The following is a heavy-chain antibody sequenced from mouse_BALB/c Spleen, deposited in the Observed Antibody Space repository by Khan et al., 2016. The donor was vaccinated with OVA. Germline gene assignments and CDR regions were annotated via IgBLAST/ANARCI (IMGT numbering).Heavy chain of an antibody. Sequence: QIQLVQSGTELVKPGASVKLSCKTSGYTFTSYWIQWVKQRPGQGLGWIGQIFPGTGTTYYNENFKGKATLTVNTSSSTAYMQLSSLTSEDSAVYCCARGYFGNYELVYWGRGTRVTVSP. CDR3: ARGYFGNYELVY. V-gene: IGHV1S132*01. D-gene: IGHD2-1*01. CDR2: IFPGTGTT. CDR1: GYTFTSYW. J-gene: IGHJ3*01.